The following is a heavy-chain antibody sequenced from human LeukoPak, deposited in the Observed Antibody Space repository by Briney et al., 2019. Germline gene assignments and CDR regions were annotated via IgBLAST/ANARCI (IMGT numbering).Heavy chain of an antibody. CDR2: MNPNSGNT. J-gene: IGHJ4*02. CDR1: GYTFTSYD. CDR3: AMRPSAGLRYFDWLPYY. V-gene: IGHV1-8*01. Sequence: ASVKVSCKASGYTFTSYDINWVRQATGQGLEWMGWMNPNSGNTGYAQKFQGRVTMTRNTSISTAYMELSSLRSEDTAVYYCAMRPSAGLRYFDWLPYYWGQGTLVTVSS. D-gene: IGHD3-9*01.